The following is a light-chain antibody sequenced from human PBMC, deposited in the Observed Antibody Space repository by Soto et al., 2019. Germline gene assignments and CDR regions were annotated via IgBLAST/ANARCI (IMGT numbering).Light chain of an antibody. CDR3: AAWDDSLNSVV. CDR2: SSN. J-gene: IGLJ2*01. CDR1: SSNIGSNA. V-gene: IGLV1-44*01. Sequence: QSVLTQPPSASGTPGQRVTISCSGSSSNIGSNAINWYQQLPGTAPKLLMHSSNQRPSGVPDRFSGSKSGTSASLAISGLQSEDEADYYCAAWDDSLNSVVFGGGTKLTVL.